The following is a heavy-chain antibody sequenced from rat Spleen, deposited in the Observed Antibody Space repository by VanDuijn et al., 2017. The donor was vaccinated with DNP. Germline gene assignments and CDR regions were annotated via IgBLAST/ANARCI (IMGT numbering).Heavy chain of an antibody. Sequence: EVLLQESGPGLVKPSQSLSLTCSVTGLSITNNFKWTWIRKFPGNKLEWMGYVTNAGTTDYNPSLNSRISITRDTSKNQFFLQINSVTTEDTATYYCAIQLGVFDYWGQGVMVSVSS. J-gene: IGHJ2*01. CDR3: AIQLGVFDY. CDR2: VTNAGTT. D-gene: IGHD5-1*01. CDR1: GLSITNNFK. V-gene: IGHV3-3*01.